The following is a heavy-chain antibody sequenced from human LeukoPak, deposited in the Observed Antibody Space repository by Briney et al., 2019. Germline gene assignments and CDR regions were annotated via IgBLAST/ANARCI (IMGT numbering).Heavy chain of an antibody. J-gene: IGHJ4*02. V-gene: IGHV3-7*04. D-gene: IGHD5-24*01. CDR2: IKPDGSEK. CDR3: ARDLGWQQYDY. Sequence: GGSLRLSCAASGFIFSDYSMNWVRQAPGKGLEWVAFIKPDGSEKYYVDSVKGRFTISRDNAKKSLYLQMNSLRAEDTAVYYCARDLGWQQYDYWGQGTLVTVSS. CDR1: GFIFSDYS.